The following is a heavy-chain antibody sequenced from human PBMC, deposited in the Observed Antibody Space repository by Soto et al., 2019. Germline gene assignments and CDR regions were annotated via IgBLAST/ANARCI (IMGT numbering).Heavy chain of an antibody. CDR3: AREFRGIAAAGTRPHYYYYGMDV. J-gene: IGHJ6*02. D-gene: IGHD6-13*01. V-gene: IGHV1-69*13. CDR1: GYTFTSYG. Sequence: ASVKVSCKASGYTFTSYGISWVRQAPGQGLEWMGWIIPFFGTGKYAQKFQGRVTITADESTSTVYMELSSLRSEDTAVYYCAREFRGIAAAGTRPHYYYYGMDVWGQGTPVTVSS. CDR2: IIPFFGTG.